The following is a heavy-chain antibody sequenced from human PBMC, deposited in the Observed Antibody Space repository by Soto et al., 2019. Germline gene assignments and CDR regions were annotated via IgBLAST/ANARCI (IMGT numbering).Heavy chain of an antibody. V-gene: IGHV1-46*01. CDR2: INPSGGST. Sequence: QVQLVQSGAEVKKPGASVKVSCKASGYTFTSYYMHWVRQAPGQGLEWMGIINPSGGSTSYAQKFKGRVTMTRDTSTSTVYMELSSLRSEDTAVYYCARDYCSGGSCYSSMSYWGQGTLVTVSS. CDR3: ARDYCSGGSCYSSMSY. D-gene: IGHD2-15*01. J-gene: IGHJ4*02. CDR1: GYTFTSYY.